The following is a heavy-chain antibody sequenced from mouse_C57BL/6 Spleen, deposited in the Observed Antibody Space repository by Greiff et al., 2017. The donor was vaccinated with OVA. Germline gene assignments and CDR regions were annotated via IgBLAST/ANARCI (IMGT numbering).Heavy chain of an antibody. CDR1: GYSITSGYY. V-gene: IGHV3-6*01. Sequence: ESGPGLVQPSQSLSLTCSVTGYSITSGYYWNWIRQFPGNKLEWMGYISYDGSNNYNPSLKNRISITRDTSKNQFFLKLNSVTTEDTATYYCVGSNYYYAMDYWGQGTSVTVSS. D-gene: IGHD2-5*01. J-gene: IGHJ4*01. CDR3: VGSNYYYAMDY. CDR2: ISYDGSN.